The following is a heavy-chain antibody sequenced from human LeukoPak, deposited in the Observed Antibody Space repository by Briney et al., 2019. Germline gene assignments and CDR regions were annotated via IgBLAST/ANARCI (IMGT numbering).Heavy chain of an antibody. CDR3: ARGGDNDFWSGYINWFDP. J-gene: IGHJ5*02. D-gene: IGHD3-3*01. Sequence: GGSLRLSCAASGFTFSSYSMNWVRQAPGKGLEWVSSISSSSSYIYYADSVKGRFTISSDNAKNSLYLQMNSLRAEDTAVYYCARGGDNDFWSGYINWFDPWGQGTLVTVSS. V-gene: IGHV3-21*01. CDR1: GFTFSSYS. CDR2: ISSSSSYI.